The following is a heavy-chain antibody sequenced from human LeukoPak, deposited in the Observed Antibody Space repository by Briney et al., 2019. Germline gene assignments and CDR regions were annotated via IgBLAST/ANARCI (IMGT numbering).Heavy chain of an antibody. V-gene: IGHV4-39*07. D-gene: IGHD3-16*02. Sequence: PSETLSLTCTVSGGSISSSSYYWGWIRQPPGKGLEWIGSIYYSGSAYYNPSLKSRVTISVDTSKNQFSLKLSSVTAADTAVYYCARDSDPGYPLSHFDYWGQGTLVTVSS. CDR3: ARDSDPGYPLSHFDY. J-gene: IGHJ4*02. CDR2: IYYSGSA. CDR1: GGSISSSSYY.